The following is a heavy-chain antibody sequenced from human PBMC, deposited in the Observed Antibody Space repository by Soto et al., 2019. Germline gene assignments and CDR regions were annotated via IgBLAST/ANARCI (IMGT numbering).Heavy chain of an antibody. CDR2: IIPILGIA. CDR3: ARGRGYCSSTSCAYYFDY. Sequence: SVKVSCKASGGTFSSYTISWVRQAPGQGLEWMGRIIPILGIANYAQKFQGRVTITADKSTSTAYMELSSLRSEDTAVYYCARGRGYCSSTSCAYYFDYWGQGTLVTVSS. CDR1: GGTFSSYT. D-gene: IGHD2-2*01. J-gene: IGHJ4*02. V-gene: IGHV1-69*02.